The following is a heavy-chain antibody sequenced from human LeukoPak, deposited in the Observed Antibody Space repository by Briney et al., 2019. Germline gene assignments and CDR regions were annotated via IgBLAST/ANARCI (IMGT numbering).Heavy chain of an antibody. CDR3: ASSPEDGPDY. CDR2: INSDGSST. V-gene: IGHV3-74*01. Sequence: GGSLRLSCAASGFTFSSYWMHWVRQAPGKGLVWVSRINSDGSSTNYADSVKGRFTISRDNAKNTLYLQMNSLRVEDTAVYYCASSPEDGPDYWGQGTLVTVSS. J-gene: IGHJ4*02. CDR1: GFTFSSYW. D-gene: IGHD5-24*01.